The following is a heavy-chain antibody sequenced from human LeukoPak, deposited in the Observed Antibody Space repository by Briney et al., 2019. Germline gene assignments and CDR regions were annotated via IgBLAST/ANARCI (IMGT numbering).Heavy chain of an antibody. J-gene: IGHJ5*02. CDR1: GYTFTNYG. CDR3: ARESFEIAAAGDNWFDP. Sequence: ASVKVSCKASGYTFTNYGLTWVRQAPGQGVEWMGWISAYNGHTNYAQKLQGRVTITADESTSTAYMELSSLRSEDTAVYYCARESFEIAAAGDNWFDPWGQGTLVTVSS. V-gene: IGHV1-18*01. D-gene: IGHD6-13*01. CDR2: ISAYNGHT.